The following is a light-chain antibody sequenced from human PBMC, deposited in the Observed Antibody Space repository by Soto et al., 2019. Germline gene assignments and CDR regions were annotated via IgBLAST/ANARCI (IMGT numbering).Light chain of an antibody. J-gene: IGLJ2*01. CDR2: DVT. CDR3: CSYAGSYTLVV. V-gene: IGLV2-11*01. Sequence: QSALTQPRSVSGSPGQSVTISCTGTSSDVGGSKYVSWYQQHPGKAPKLMIYDVTKRPSGVPDRFSGSKSGNTASLTISGLQAEDEADYYCCSYAGSYTLVVFGGGTQLTVL. CDR1: SSDVGGSKY.